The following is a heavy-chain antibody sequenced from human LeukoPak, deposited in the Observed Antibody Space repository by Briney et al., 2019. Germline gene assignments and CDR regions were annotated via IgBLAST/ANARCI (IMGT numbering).Heavy chain of an antibody. CDR1: GFTFSSYG. CDR3: AKDGGPHGGYYFDY. Sequence: GGSLRLSCVASGFTFSSYGMHWVRQAPGKGLEWVALMSKDGSNKYYADPVKGRFTISRDNSKNTLYLQMNSLRVEDTAVYYCAKDGGPHGGYYFDYWGQGTLVTVSS. J-gene: IGHJ4*02. V-gene: IGHV3-30*18. D-gene: IGHD2-15*01. CDR2: MSKDGSNK.